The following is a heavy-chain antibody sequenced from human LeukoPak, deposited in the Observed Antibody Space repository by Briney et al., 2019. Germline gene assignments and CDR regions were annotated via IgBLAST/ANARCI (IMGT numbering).Heavy chain of an antibody. J-gene: IGHJ6*03. CDR2: IYYSGST. Sequence: SETLSLTYTVSGGSISSSSYYWGWIRQPPGKGLEWIGSIYYSGSTYYNPSLKSRVTISVDTSKNQFSLKLSSVTAADTAVYYCARIFYDSSGYTYYYYYYMDVWGKGTTVTISS. CDR3: ARIFYDSSGYTYYYYYYMDV. D-gene: IGHD3-22*01. CDR1: GGSISSSSYY. V-gene: IGHV4-39*01.